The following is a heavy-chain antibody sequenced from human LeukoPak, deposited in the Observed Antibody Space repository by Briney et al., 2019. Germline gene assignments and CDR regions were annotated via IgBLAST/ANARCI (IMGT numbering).Heavy chain of an antibody. Sequence: GGSLRLSCAGSGFTFSDHYMDWVRQAPGKGQEWVGRTKNKGQSHITDYAASVKGRFFSSRDDSKNSLYLQMNSLQTDDTGIYYCARDTAAALDFWGQGILVTVSS. D-gene: IGHD6-6*01. V-gene: IGHV3-72*01. J-gene: IGHJ4*02. CDR3: ARDTAAALDF. CDR2: TKNKGQSHIT. CDR1: GFTFSDHY.